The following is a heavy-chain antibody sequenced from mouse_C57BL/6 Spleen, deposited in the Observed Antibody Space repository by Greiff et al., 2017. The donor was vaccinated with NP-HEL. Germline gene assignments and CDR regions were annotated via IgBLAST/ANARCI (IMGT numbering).Heavy chain of an antibody. Sequence: QVQLQQSGAELVRPGTSVKVSCKASGYAFTNYLIEWVKQRPGQGLEWIGVINPGSGGTNYNEKFKGKATLTADNSSSTAYMQLSSLTSEDSAVYFCARFHYYGSSPYAMDYWGQGTSVTVSS. CDR2: INPGSGGT. CDR1: GYAFTNYL. V-gene: IGHV1-54*01. CDR3: ARFHYYGSSPYAMDY. D-gene: IGHD1-1*01. J-gene: IGHJ4*01.